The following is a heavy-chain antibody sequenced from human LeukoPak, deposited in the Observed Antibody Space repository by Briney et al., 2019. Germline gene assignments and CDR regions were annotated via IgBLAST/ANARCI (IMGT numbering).Heavy chain of an antibody. V-gene: IGHV1-8*01. CDR1: GYTFTSYD. Sequence: ASVKVSCKASGYTFTSYDINWVRQATGQGLEWMGWMNPNSGNTGYAQKFQGRVTITRNTSISTAYMELSSLRSEDTAVYYCARGESRGGHAWYYDFWSGYSNFDYWGQGTLVTVSS. CDR3: ARGESRGGHAWYYDFWSGYSNFDY. D-gene: IGHD3-3*01. J-gene: IGHJ4*02. CDR2: MNPNSGNT.